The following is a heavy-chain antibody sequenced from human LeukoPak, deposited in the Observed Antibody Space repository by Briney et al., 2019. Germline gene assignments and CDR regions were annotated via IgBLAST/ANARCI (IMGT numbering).Heavy chain of an antibody. CDR3: ARVDILSGYYLYYYYYMDV. Sequence: ASVKVSCKASGYTFTSYAMNWVRQAPGQGLEWMGWINTNTGNPTYAQGFTGRFVFSLDTSVSTAYLQISSLKAEDTAVYYCARVDILSGYYLYYYYYMDVWGKGTTVTVSS. V-gene: IGHV7-4-1*02. J-gene: IGHJ6*03. CDR1: GYTFTSYA. CDR2: INTNTGNP. D-gene: IGHD3-9*01.